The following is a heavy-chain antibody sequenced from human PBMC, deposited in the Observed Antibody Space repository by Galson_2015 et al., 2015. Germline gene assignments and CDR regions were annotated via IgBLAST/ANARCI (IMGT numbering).Heavy chain of an antibody. CDR2: ISGRSDYI. V-gene: IGHV3-21*01. D-gene: IGHD3-16*01. CDR1: GFAFSGYS. J-gene: IGHJ3*02. CDR3: ARELDYILEI. Sequence: SLRLSCAASGFAFSGYSMNWVRQAPGKGLEWVSSISGRSDYIHYADSVKGRFTVSRDNAKNSLYLQMNSLTAEDTAVCYCARELDYILEIWGQGTMVTVSS.